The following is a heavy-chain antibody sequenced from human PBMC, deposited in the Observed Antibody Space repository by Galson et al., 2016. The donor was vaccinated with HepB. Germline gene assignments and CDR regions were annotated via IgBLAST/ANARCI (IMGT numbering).Heavy chain of an antibody. J-gene: IGHJ4*02. D-gene: IGHD1-26*01. CDR1: GGSISSYY. CDR3: ARLTRGTYLDY. Sequence: SETLSLTCTVSGGSISSYYWSWIRQPPGKGLEYIGHIYYSGSTNYNPSLKSRVSISIDTSKNQFSLKLSSVTAADTAMYYCARLTRGTYLDYWGQGTLVTVSS. CDR2: IYYSGST. V-gene: IGHV4-59*08.